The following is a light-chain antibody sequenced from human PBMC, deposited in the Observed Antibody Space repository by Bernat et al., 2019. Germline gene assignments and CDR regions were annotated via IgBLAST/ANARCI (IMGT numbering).Light chain of an antibody. J-gene: IGLJ3*02. CDR2: EVN. V-gene: IGLV2-23*02. Sequence: QSALTQPASVSGSPGQSITISCTGTSSDVGSYNLVSWYQQHPGKAPKLMIYEVNKRPSGVSNRFSGSKTGNTASLTTSGLQAEDEADYYFCSEAKAGSGPGVSGGGTKLTVL. CDR1: SSDVGSYNL. CDR3: CSEAKAGSGPGV.